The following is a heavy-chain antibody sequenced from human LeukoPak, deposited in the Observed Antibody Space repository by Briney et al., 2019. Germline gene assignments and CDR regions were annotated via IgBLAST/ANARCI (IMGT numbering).Heavy chain of an antibody. Sequence: PSQTLSLTCTVSGGSISSCDYCWSWIRQPPGKGLEWIGYIYFSGSTYYNPSLKSRVTISVDTSKNQFSLKLSSVTAADTAVYYCARDQPYVGFDYWGQGTLVTVSS. CDR1: GGSISSCDYC. CDR2: IYFSGST. V-gene: IGHV4-30-4*01. CDR3: ARDQPYVGFDY. J-gene: IGHJ4*02. D-gene: IGHD3-16*01.